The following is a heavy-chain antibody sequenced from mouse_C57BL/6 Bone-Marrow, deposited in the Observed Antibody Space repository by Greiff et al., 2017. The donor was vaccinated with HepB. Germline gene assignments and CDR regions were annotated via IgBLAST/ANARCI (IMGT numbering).Heavy chain of an antibody. CDR1: GYTFTSYW. Sequence: QVQLQQPGAELVKPGASVKMSCKASGYTFTSYWITWVKQRPGQGLEWIGDIYPGSGSTNYNEKFKSKATLTVDTSSSTAYMQLSSLTSEDSAVYYCATQLLLRGYAMDYWGQGTSVTVSS. J-gene: IGHJ4*01. D-gene: IGHD1-1*01. CDR3: ATQLLLRGYAMDY. CDR2: IYPGSGST. V-gene: IGHV1-55*01.